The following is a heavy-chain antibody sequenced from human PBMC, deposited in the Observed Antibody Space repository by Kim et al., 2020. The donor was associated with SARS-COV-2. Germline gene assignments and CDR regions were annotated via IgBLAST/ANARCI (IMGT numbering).Heavy chain of an antibody. V-gene: IGHV4-39*01. J-gene: IGHJ4*02. Sequence: SETLSLTCTVSGGSISSSSYYWGWIRQPPGKGLEWIGSIYYSGSTYYNPSLKSRVTISVDTSKNQFSLKLSSVTAADTAVYYCARHLTYYDILTEFDYWGQGTLVTVSS. CDR3: ARHLTYYDILTEFDY. CDR2: IYYSGST. CDR1: GGSISSSSYY. D-gene: IGHD3-9*01.